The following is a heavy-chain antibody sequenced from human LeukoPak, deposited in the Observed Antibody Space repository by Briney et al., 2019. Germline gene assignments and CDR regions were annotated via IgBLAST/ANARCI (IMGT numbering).Heavy chain of an antibody. Sequence: SGTLSLSCSVSGGSFSSFYWSWIRQPSGKGLEWVGSMYHSGSANYNPSLKSRVTISVDTSKNQFSLKLSPVTAADTAVYYCASARDFGWEGIWNWGQGTLVTVSS. CDR2: MYHSGSA. J-gene: IGHJ4*02. CDR3: ASARDFGWEGIWN. D-gene: IGHD6-19*01. V-gene: IGHV4-59*08. CDR1: GGSFSSFY.